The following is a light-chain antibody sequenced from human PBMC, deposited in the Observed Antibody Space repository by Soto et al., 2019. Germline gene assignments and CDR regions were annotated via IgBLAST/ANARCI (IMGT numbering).Light chain of an antibody. CDR2: WAS. Sequence: DIVMTQSPDSLAVSLGERATINCKSSQSVLYSSNNKNHLAWYQQKPGQLPKVLISWASTRESGVPDRFSGSGSGTDFTLTISSLQAEDVAVYYCQQYYGIPLTFGPGTKVDI. J-gene: IGKJ3*01. V-gene: IGKV4-1*01. CDR3: QQYYGIPLT. CDR1: QSVLYSSNNKNH.